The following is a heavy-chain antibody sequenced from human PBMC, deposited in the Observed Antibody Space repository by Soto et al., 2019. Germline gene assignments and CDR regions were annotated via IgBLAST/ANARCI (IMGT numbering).Heavy chain of an antibody. V-gene: IGHV4-31*02. J-gene: IGHJ6*02. Sequence: PSATLSFTCVVSGGPVSGDDLYWSWILHLPGKGLEFIANVYHTGTTYYNPSLKSRVSMSVDTSQNQFSLILASVTAADTAVYYCARALVTDYNSRDYHYYFAMDVWGQGTSVTVSS. CDR1: GGPVSGDDLY. D-gene: IGHD3-22*01. CDR3: ARALVTDYNSRDYHYYFAMDV. CDR2: VYHTGTT.